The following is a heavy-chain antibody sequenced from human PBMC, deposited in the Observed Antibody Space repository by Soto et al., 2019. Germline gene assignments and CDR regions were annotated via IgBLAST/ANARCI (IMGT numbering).Heavy chain of an antibody. CDR2: INHSGST. D-gene: IGHD3-9*01. V-gene: IGHV4-34*01. CDR3: DRGRIRRSLTGYTFDY. CDR1: GGSFSGYY. Sequence: SETLSLTCAVYGGSFSGYYWSWIRQPPGKGLEWIGEINHSGSTNYNPSLKSRVTISVDTSKNQFSLKLSSVTAADTAVYYCDRGRIRRSLTGYTFDYWGQGTLVTVSS. J-gene: IGHJ4*02.